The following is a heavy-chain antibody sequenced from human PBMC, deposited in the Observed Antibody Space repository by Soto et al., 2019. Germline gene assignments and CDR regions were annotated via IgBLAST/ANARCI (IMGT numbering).Heavy chain of an antibody. Sequence: ASVKVSCKASGYTFTSYYMHWVRQAPGQGLGWMGIIDPSGGSTNYAQKFQGRVTMTRDTSTSTVYMELSNLRSEDTAVYFCARDLGPEELIEADYFHYGMDVWGPGTRVTVSS. CDR1: GYTFTSYY. CDR3: ARDLGPEELIEADYFHYGMDV. V-gene: IGHV1-46*01. CDR2: IDPSGGST. D-gene: IGHD6-13*01. J-gene: IGHJ6*02.